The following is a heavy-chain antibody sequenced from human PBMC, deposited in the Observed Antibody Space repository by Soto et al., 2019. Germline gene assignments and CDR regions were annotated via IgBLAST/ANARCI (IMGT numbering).Heavy chain of an antibody. CDR2: ITGSGGGT. CDR3: AKDRAISGSYGMDF. Sequence: GGSLILSCAASGFTFSNYAMSGVRQAPGKGLEWVSAITGSGGGTNYADSVKGRFTISRDNSKNTLYLQMNSLRAEDTAVYYCAKDRAISGSYGMDFWGQGTTVTVSS. CDR1: GFTFSNYA. D-gene: IGHD3-22*01. V-gene: IGHV3-23*01. J-gene: IGHJ6*02.